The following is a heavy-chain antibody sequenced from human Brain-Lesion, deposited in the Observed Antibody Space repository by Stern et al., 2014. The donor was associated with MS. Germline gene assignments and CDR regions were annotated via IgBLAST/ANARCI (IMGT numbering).Heavy chain of an antibody. CDR1: GGSVSSTSYA. V-gene: IGHV4-39*01. Sequence: QVQLQESGPGLVKPSETLSLTCTVAGGSVSSTSYAWAWIRQPPGKGLEWIGTLYYSGNTHCIPSLKSPPPLSRDPSKNRFSRQLRSVTAADTAVYYCAGEEDIRYCSGGSCTGNWFDPWGQGTLVTVSS. J-gene: IGHJ5*02. CDR3: AGEEDIRYCSGGSCTGNWFDP. CDR2: LYYSGNT. D-gene: IGHD2-15*01.